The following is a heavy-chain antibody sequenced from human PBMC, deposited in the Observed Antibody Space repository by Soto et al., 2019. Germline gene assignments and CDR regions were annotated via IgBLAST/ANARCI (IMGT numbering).Heavy chain of an antibody. CDR2: IIPIFGTA. CDR3: ARATAAAAAGTNWFDP. Sequence: GASVKVSCKASGGTFSSYAISWVRQAPGQGLEWMGGIIPIFGTANYAQKFQGGVTITADESTSTAYMELSSLRSEDTAVYYCARATAAAAAGTNWFDPWGQGTLVTVSS. J-gene: IGHJ5*02. CDR1: GGTFSSYA. D-gene: IGHD6-13*01. V-gene: IGHV1-69*13.